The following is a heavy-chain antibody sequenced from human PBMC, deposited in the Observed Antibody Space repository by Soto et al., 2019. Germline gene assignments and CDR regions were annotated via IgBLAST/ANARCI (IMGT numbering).Heavy chain of an antibody. Sequence: EVQLLESGGGLVQPGGSLRLSCAASGFTFSSYAMSWVRQAPGKGLEWVSAISGSGGSTYYADSVKGRFTISRDNSKNTLYLQMNSLRAEDTAVYYCANIGAAAPYGSGSGNYWGQGTLVTVSS. V-gene: IGHV3-23*01. D-gene: IGHD3-10*01. CDR3: ANIGAAAPYGSGSGNY. CDR1: GFTFSSYA. CDR2: ISGSGGST. J-gene: IGHJ4*02.